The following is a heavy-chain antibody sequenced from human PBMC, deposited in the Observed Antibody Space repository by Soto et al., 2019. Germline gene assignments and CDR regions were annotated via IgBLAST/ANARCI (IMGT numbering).Heavy chain of an antibody. CDR3: ATQRYSSSWGPFDY. CDR2: INPNSGGT. D-gene: IGHD6-13*01. J-gene: IGHJ4*02. Sequence: GASVKVSCKASGYTFTGYYMHWVRQAPGQGLEWMGWINPNSGGTNYAQKFQGWVTMTRDTSISTAYMELSRLRSDDTAVYYCATQRYSSSWGPFDYWVQGTLVTVSS. CDR1: GYTFTGYY. V-gene: IGHV1-2*04.